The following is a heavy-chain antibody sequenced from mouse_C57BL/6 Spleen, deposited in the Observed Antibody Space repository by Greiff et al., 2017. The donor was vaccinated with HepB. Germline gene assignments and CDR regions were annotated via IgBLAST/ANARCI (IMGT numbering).Heavy chain of an antibody. CDR1: GYAFSSSW. D-gene: IGHD5-5*01. CDR2: IYPGDGDT. CDR3: ARRHYLYAMDY. J-gene: IGHJ4*01. V-gene: IGHV1-82*01. Sequence: VQVVESGPELVKPGASVKISCKASGYAFSSSWMNWVKQRPGKGLEWIGRIYPGDGDTNYNGKFKGKATLTADKSSSTAYMQLSSLTSEDSAVYFCARRHYLYAMDYWGQGTSVTVSS.